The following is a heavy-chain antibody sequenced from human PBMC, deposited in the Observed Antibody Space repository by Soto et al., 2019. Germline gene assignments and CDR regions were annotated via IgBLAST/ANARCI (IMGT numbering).Heavy chain of an antibody. CDR2: VYHSWST. V-gene: IGHV4-59*01. CDR3: ARFGTCPNRNWFDP. CDR1: GGSISSDY. J-gene: IGHJ5*02. Sequence: KTSETLALTCTVSGGSISSDYWNWIRQPPGKGLEWIGYVYHSWSTKYNPSLKSRVTISVDTSKNQLSLKLSSVTVADTAVYYCARFGTCPNRNWFDPWGQGTLVTVSS. D-gene: IGHD3-10*01.